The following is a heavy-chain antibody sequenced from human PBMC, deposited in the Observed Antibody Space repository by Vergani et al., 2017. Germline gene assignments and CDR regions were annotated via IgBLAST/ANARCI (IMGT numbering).Heavy chain of an antibody. CDR1: GFTFSSYG. D-gene: IGHD6-6*01. CDR3: AKDISSSSWYFDL. CDR2: ISYDGSNK. Sequence: QVQLVESGGGVVQPGRSLRLSCAASGFTFSSYGMHWVRQAPGKGLEWVAVISYDGSNKYYADSVKGRFTISRDNSKNTLYLQMNSLRAEDTAVYYCAKDISSSSWYFDLWGRGTLVTVSS. J-gene: IGHJ2*01. V-gene: IGHV3-30*18.